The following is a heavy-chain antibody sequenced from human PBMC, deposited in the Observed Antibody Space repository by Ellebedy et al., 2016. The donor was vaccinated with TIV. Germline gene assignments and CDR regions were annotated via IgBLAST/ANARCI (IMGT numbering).Heavy chain of an antibody. J-gene: IGHJ4*02. CDR2: IKDTGNT. V-gene: IGHV4-34*01. D-gene: IGHD5-18*01. CDR1: GGSFSGYY. CDR3: ARLGRGFSYGYGGYFDF. Sequence: SETLSLTCAVDGGSFSGYYWSWIRQHPGKGLEWIGDIKDTGNTDYRPSLKSRVTLSVDTSKRQFSLKMTSVTAADTALYYCARLGRGFSYGYGGYFDFWGQGILVTVSS.